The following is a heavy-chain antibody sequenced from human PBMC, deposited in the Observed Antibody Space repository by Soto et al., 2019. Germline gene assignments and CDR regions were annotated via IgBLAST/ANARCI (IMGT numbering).Heavy chain of an antibody. J-gene: IGHJ4*02. CDR1: GGSVTSRSYY. CDR3: ATIGIVGATSVDY. Sequence: QVQLQESGPGLVRPSETLSLTCTVSGGSVTSRSYYWSWIRQPPGKGLEWIGYISPSGSTNDNPSLKSRVTISLDTSKNRFSLKLSSVTAADTAVYYCATIGIVGATSVDYWGQGTLVTVSS. V-gene: IGHV4-61*01. CDR2: ISPSGST. D-gene: IGHD1-26*01.